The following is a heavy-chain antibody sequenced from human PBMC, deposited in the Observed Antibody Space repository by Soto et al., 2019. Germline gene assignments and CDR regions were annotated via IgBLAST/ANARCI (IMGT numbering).Heavy chain of an antibody. CDR2: IYSGGST. CDR3: ARLEVGWELGVGPLDF. CDR1: GFTVSSNY. Sequence: GGSLRLSCAASGFTVSSNYMSWVRQAPGKGLEWVSVIYSGGSTYYADSVKGRFTISRDNSKNTLYLQTNSLRAEDTAVYYCARLEVGWELGVGPLDFWGQGTLVTVS. D-gene: IGHD1-26*01. J-gene: IGHJ4*02. V-gene: IGHV3-53*01.